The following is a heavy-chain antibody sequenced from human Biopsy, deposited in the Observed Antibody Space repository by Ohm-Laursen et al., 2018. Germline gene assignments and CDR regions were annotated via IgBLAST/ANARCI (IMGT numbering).Heavy chain of an antibody. J-gene: IGHJ4*02. CDR3: ARGPHSGSHSCFDY. V-gene: IGHV1-69*01. D-gene: IGHD1-26*01. CDR2: IIPMFGTA. Sequence: SSVKVSSKASGGTFINYAISWVRQAPGQGLEWMGGIIPMFGTANYAQMFQGRVTISADESTSTSYMELSSLTTEDTAIYYCARGPHSGSHSCFDYWGRGTLITASS. CDR1: GGTFINYA.